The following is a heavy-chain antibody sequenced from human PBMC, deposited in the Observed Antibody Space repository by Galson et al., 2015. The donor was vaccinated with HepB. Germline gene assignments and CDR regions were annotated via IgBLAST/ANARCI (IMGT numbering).Heavy chain of an antibody. J-gene: IGHJ4*02. Sequence: SLRLSCAASGFTFSSYSMNWVRQAPGKGLEWVSYISSSSSTIHYADSVKGRFTISRDNAKNSLYLQMNSLRAEDTAVYYCVDHYYDSSGYGINWGQGTLVTVSS. CDR3: VDHYYDSSGYGIN. V-gene: IGHV3-48*04. D-gene: IGHD3-22*01. CDR2: ISSSSSTI. CDR1: GFTFSSYS.